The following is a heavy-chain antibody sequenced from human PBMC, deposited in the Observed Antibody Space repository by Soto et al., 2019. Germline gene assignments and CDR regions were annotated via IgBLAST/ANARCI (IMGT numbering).Heavy chain of an antibody. D-gene: IGHD2-2*01. J-gene: IGHJ4*02. CDR1: GYTFTSYD. V-gene: IGHV1-46*01. Sequence: ASVKVSCKASGYTFTSYDMHWVRQAPGQGLEWMGIINPSGGSTSYAQKFQGRVTMTRDTSTSTVYMELSSLRSEDTAVYFCAKGPPGGLFDYRGQGSLDLGSS. CDR2: INPSGGST. CDR3: AKGPPGGLFDY.